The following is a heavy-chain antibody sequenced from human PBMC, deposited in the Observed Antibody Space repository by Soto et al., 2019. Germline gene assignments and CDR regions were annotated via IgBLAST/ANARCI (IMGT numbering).Heavy chain of an antibody. D-gene: IGHD5-12*01. V-gene: IGHV1-2*04. CDR2: INPNSGGT. J-gene: IGHJ4*02. CDR3: ARGVGDGYNLFDY. Sequence: ASVKVSCKASGYTFTGYYMHWVRQAPGQGLEWMGWINPNSGGTNYAQKFQGWVTMTRDTSISTAYMELSRLRSDDTAVYYCARGVGDGYNLFDYWGQGTLVTVSS. CDR1: GYTFTGYY.